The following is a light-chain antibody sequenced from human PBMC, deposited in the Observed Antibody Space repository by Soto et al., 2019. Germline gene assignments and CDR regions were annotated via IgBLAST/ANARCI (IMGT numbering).Light chain of an antibody. CDR2: HVT. J-gene: IGLJ1*01. CDR1: SSDVGGYNY. Sequence: QSALTQPASVSGSPGQSITISCTGTSSDVGGYNYVSWYQQHPGDAPQLIVYHVTGRPSGVSNRFSGSKSGNTASLTISGPQAEDEADYYCSSYTITTAYIFGTGTKLTVL. V-gene: IGLV2-14*03. CDR3: SSYTITTAYI.